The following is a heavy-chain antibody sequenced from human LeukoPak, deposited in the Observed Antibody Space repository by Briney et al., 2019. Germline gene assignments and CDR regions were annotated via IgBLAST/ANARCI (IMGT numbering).Heavy chain of an antibody. CDR3: VRGPYGASISKWFDP. CDR1: DGSISGYS. D-gene: IGHD4/OR15-4a*01. Sequence: PSETPSLTCTVSDGSISGYSWSWIRQPPGKGLEWIGYIYYSGDTNYNPSLKNRVTLSVDTSRNQLSLQLSSVTTADTAVYYCVRGPYGASISKWFDPWGQGTLVIVSS. CDR2: IYYSGDT. V-gene: IGHV4-59*01. J-gene: IGHJ5*02.